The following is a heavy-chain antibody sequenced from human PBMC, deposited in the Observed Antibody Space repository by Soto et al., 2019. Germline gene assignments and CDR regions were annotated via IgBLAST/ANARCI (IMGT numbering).Heavy chain of an antibody. D-gene: IGHD1-1*01. CDR2: IYPGDSDT. CDR3: ARRGRALADDWFDP. J-gene: IGHJ5*02. Sequence: GESLKISCKGSGYSFTSYWIGWMRQMPGKGLEGMGIIYPGDSDTRYSPSFQGQVTISADKSISTAYLQWSSLKASDTAIYYCARRGRALADDWFDPWGQGTLVTVSS. CDR1: GYSFTSYW. V-gene: IGHV5-51*01.